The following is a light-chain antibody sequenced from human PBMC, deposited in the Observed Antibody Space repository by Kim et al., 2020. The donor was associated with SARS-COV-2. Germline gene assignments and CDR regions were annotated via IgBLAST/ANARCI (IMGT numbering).Light chain of an antibody. V-gene: IGLV3-21*04. Sequence: VAPGKTASITWGGDNIGAKSVHWYQRKPGPAPVVVIYYDSGRPSGIPERFSGSNSGNTATLTISRVEAGDEADYYCQVWDRTSDRVFGGGTKLTVL. CDR2: YDS. J-gene: IGLJ3*02. CDR3: QVWDRTSDRV. CDR1: NIGAKS.